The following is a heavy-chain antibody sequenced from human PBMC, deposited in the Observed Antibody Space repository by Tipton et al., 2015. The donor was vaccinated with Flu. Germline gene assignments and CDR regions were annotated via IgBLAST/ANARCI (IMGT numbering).Heavy chain of an antibody. CDR2: IYSGGST. CDR1: EFDVSRSY. D-gene: IGHD2-2*01. V-gene: IGHV3-53*01. J-gene: IGHJ4*02. CDR3: ARGRGYCVTTTCLLPFDF. Sequence: SLRLSCAASEFDVSRSYMSWVRQAPGKGLEWVSVIYSGGSTKYADSVKGRFTISRDNSKNTLYLQMNSLRAEDTAVYYCARGRGYCVTTTCLLPFDFWGQGTLVTVSS.